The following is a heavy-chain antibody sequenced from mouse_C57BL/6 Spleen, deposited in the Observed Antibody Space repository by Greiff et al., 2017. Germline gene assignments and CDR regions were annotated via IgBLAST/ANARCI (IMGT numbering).Heavy chain of an antibody. D-gene: IGHD1-1*01. CDR3: ARGGLRRGYYFDY. Sequence: QVQLQQPGAELVMPGASVKLSSKASGYTFTSYWMHWVKQRPGQGLEWIGEIDPSDSYTNYNQKFKGKSTLTVDKSSSTAYMQLSSLTSEDSAVYYCARGGLRRGYYFDYWGQGTTLTVSS. CDR1: GYTFTSYW. V-gene: IGHV1-69*01. CDR2: IDPSDSYT. J-gene: IGHJ2*01.